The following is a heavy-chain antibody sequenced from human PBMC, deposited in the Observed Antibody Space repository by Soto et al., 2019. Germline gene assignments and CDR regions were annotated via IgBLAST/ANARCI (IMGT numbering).Heavy chain of an antibody. Sequence: QVQLQESGPGLVKPSGTLSLTCAVSGGSISSSNWWSWVRQPPGKGLEWLGEIYHSGSTNYNPSLKSRVTITVDKSKHQFSLKLSSVTAADTAVYYWARVSGSYYYGMDVWGQGTTVTVSS. J-gene: IGHJ6*02. CDR3: ARVSGSYYYGMDV. V-gene: IGHV4-4*02. D-gene: IGHD1-26*01. CDR1: GGSISSSNW. CDR2: IYHSGST.